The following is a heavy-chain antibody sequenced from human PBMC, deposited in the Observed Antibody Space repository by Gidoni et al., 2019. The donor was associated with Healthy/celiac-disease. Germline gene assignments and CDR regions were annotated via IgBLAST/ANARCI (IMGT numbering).Heavy chain of an antibody. J-gene: IGHJ4*02. CDR1: GLTFSNDA. CDR2: ISGSTART. D-gene: IGHD6-13*01. V-gene: IGHV3-23*01. Sequence: EVQLLESGGGLVQPGGSLRLSCAASGLTFSNDAMSWVRQPPGKGLEWVSGISGSTARTYYADSVQGRFTISRDNPKNTMFLQMNSLRAEDTAVYYCVIDWEAGWGQGTLVTVSS. CDR3: VIDWEAG.